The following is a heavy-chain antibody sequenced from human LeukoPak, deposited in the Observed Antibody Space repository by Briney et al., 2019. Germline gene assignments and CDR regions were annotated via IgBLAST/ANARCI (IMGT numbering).Heavy chain of an antibody. CDR2: INHSGST. CDR3: ARGTVYRRNDY. CDR1: GGSFSGYY. D-gene: IGHD1-14*01. Sequence: SETLFLTCAVYGGSFSGYYWSWIRQPPGKGLEWIGEINHSGSTNYNPSLKSRVTISVDTSKNQFSLKLSSVTAADTAVYYCARGTVYRRNDYWGQGTLVTVSS. J-gene: IGHJ4*02. V-gene: IGHV4-34*01.